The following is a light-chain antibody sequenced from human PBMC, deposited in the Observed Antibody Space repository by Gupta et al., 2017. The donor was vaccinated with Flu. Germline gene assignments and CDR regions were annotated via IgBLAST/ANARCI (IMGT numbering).Light chain of an antibody. J-gene: IGKJ1*01. CDR3: QQYVSSPPWT. V-gene: IGKV3-20*01. Sequence: EIVLTQSPGTLSLSPGERATLSCRASQRVSSSYLAWYQQNTGQAPRLLIYGASSRATGIPDRFIGSGSGTNFTLTIRRLEPEDLAVYYCQQYVSSPPWTFGQGTKVEIK. CDR2: GAS. CDR1: QRVSSSY.